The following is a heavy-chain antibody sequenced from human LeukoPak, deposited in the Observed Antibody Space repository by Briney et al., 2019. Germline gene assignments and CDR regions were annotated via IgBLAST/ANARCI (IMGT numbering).Heavy chain of an antibody. CDR2: IYYSGST. V-gene: IGHV4-39*07. J-gene: IGHJ4*02. D-gene: IGHD1-26*01. CDR3: ARGGEPRIVGAEYYFDY. CDR1: GGSISSSSYY. Sequence: SETLSLTCTVSGGSISSSSYYWGWIRQPPGKGLEWIGSIYYSGSTYYNPSLKSRVTISVDTSKNQFSLKLSSVTAADTAVYYCARGGEPRIVGAEYYFDYWGQGTLVTVSS.